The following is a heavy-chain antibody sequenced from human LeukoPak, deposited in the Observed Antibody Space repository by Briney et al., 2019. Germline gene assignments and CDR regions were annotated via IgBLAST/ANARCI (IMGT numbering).Heavy chain of an antibody. CDR3: ASDKGYSNNYFDY. Sequence: PSETLSLTCTVSGGSISTTGYYWAWIRQPPGKGLQWIASIYYSGSTYYNSPLKSRVTISVDTSKNQFSLKLSSMTAADTAVYYCASDKGYSNNYFDYWGQGTLVTVSS. D-gene: IGHD6-13*01. J-gene: IGHJ4*02. V-gene: IGHV4-39*02. CDR2: IYYSGST. CDR1: GGSISTTGYY.